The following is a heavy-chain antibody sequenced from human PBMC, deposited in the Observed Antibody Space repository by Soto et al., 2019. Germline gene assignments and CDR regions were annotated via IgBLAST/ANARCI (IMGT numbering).Heavy chain of an antibody. V-gene: IGHV1-18*04. J-gene: IGHJ4*02. CDR2: ISAYNGNT. CDR1: GYTFTSYG. D-gene: IGHD5-12*01. CDR3: AREEDGYKF. Sequence: ASVAVSCPASGYTFTSYGITLVRQATGQGLEWMGWISAYNGNTNYAQKLQGRVTMTTDTSTSTAYMELRSLRSDDTAVYYCAREEDGYKFWGQGTLVTVSS.